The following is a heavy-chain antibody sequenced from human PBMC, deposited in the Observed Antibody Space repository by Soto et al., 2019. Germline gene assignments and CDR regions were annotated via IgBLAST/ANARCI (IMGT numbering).Heavy chain of an antibody. D-gene: IGHD6-6*01. J-gene: IGHJ6*02. Sequence: PVGSLRLSCAASGFTFSSYGMHWVRQALGKGLEWVAVIWYDGSNKYYADSVKGRFTISRDNSKNTLYLQMNSLRAEDTAVYYCARGLVAGYYYGMDVWGQGTTVNVSS. CDR3: ARGLVAGYYYGMDV. V-gene: IGHV3-33*01. CDR1: GFTFSSYG. CDR2: IWYDGSNK.